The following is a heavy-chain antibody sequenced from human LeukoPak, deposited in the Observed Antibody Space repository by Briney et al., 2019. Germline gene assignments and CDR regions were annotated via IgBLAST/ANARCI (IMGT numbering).Heavy chain of an antibody. CDR1: GGSFSGYY. J-gene: IGHJ4*02. CDR3: ARGHRIVGATLPYRTYYFDY. D-gene: IGHD1-26*01. CDR2: INHSGMS. V-gene: IGHV4-34*01. Sequence: PSETLSLTCAVYGGSFSGYYWTWIRQPPGKGLEWIGEINHSGMSAYDPSLKSRVIISVDTSKKQFSLKLSSVTAADTAVYYCARGHRIVGATLPYRTYYFDYWGQGTLVTVSS.